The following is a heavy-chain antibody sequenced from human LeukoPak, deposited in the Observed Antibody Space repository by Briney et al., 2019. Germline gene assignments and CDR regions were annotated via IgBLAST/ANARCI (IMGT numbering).Heavy chain of an antibody. CDR3: ARDKNYYFYMDV. CDR2: INTDGSST. CDR1: GFTFSSYW. V-gene: IGHV3-74*01. J-gene: IGHJ6*03. Sequence: GGSLRLSCAASGFTFSSYWMHWVRQAPGKGLVWVSRINTDGSSTNYADSVKGRFTISRDNAKNTLYLQMNSLSAEDTAVYYCARDKNYYFYMDVWGKGTTVTVSS.